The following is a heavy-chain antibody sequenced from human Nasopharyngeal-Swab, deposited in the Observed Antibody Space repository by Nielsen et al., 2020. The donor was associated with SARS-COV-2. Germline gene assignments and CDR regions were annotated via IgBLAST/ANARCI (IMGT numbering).Heavy chain of an antibody. D-gene: IGHD1-26*01. CDR3: ARLGASGDFDY. V-gene: IGHV1-18*01. Sequence: ASVKVSCKASGYTFSSSYAIGWVRQAPGQGLEWMGWVSASNGNTVYAQNLQGRLTVTTDTSTSTAYMEVSSLRSEDTAVYYCARLGASGDFDYWGQGTLVTVSS. J-gene: IGHJ4*02. CDR2: VSASNGNT. CDR1: GYTFSSSYA.